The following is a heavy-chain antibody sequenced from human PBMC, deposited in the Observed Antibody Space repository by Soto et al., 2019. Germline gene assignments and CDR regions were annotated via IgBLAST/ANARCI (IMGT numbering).Heavy chain of an antibody. J-gene: IGHJ4*02. CDR3: ARELYDYIWGSYRSGFDY. V-gene: IGHV3-48*01. CDR2: ISSSSNTI. CDR1: GFTFSSYS. D-gene: IGHD3-16*02. Sequence: GGSLRLSCAASGFTFSSYSMNWVRQAPGKGLEWVSYISSSSNTIYYAESVKGRFTISRDNAKNSLYLQMNNLIAENKAVFYCARELYDYIWGSYRSGFDYWGQGTLVTVSS.